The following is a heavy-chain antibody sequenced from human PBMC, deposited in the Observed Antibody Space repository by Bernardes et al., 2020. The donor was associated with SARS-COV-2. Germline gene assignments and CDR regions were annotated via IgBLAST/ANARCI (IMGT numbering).Heavy chain of an antibody. J-gene: IGHJ6*02. CDR2: IGTAGDT. CDR1: GFTFSSYD. Sequence: GGSLRLSCAASGFTFSSYDMHWVRQATGKGLEWVSAIGTAGDTYYPGSVKGRFTISRENAKNSLYLQMNSLRAGDTAVYYCARSIAVAGIPGYYYGMDVWGQGTTVTVSS. V-gene: IGHV3-13*01. D-gene: IGHD6-19*01. CDR3: ARSIAVAGIPGYYYGMDV.